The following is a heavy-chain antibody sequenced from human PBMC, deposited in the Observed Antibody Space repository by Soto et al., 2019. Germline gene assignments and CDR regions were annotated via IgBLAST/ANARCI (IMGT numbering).Heavy chain of an antibody. CDR3: APLSVSLSGPYGIHV. CDR1: GYSISSGYY. V-gene: IGHV4-38-2*01. J-gene: IGHJ6*02. D-gene: IGHD2-15*01. Sequence: SETLSLTCAVSGYSISSGYYWGWLRQPPGKGLEWIGSISHGGSTYYNPSLNSRVTLSVDTSKNQFSVRLNSVTASDTAVYYCAPLSVSLSGPYGIHVWGQVTTVTVSS. CDR2: ISHGGST.